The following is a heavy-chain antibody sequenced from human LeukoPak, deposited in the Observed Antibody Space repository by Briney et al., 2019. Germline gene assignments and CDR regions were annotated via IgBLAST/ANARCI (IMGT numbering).Heavy chain of an antibody. CDR3: ARGSITMVRGVIRYYYYMDV. D-gene: IGHD3-10*01. V-gene: IGHV4-34*01. Sequence: LTCAVYGGSFSGYYWSWIRQPPGKGLEWIGEINHSGSNNYNPSLKSRVTISVDTSKNQFSLKLSSVTAADTAVYYCARGSITMVRGVIRYYYYMDVWGKGTTVTVSS. J-gene: IGHJ6*03. CDR2: INHSGSN. CDR1: GGSFSGYY.